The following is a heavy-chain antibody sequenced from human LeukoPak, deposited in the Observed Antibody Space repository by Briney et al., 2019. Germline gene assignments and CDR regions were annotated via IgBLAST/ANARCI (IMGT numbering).Heavy chain of an antibody. CDR2: IYYSGST. D-gene: IGHD4-17*01. CDR3: AMTTVTTHYNWFDP. V-gene: IGHV4-39*07. J-gene: IGHJ5*02. CDR1: GGSISSSSYY. Sequence: PSETLSLTCTASGGSISSSSYYWGWIRQPPGKGLEWIGSIYYSGSTYYNPSLKSRVTISVDTSKNQFSLKLSSVTAADTAVYYCAMTTVTTHYNWFDPWGQGTLVTVSS.